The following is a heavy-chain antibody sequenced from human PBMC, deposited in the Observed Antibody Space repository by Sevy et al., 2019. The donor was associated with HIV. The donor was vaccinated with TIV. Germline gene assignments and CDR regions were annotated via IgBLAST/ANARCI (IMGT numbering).Heavy chain of an antibody. D-gene: IGHD5-18*01. CDR2: INPDSGDT. CDR1: GYTFTGHF. V-gene: IGHV1-2*02. Sequence: TSVKVSCKASGYTFTGHFMHWVRQAHGQGLEWMGWINPDSGDTKYAQKFQGRVTVTRDTSITTFYMELSSLRSDDTAVYYCAAPGGYRYGSLLDYWGQGTLVTVSS. J-gene: IGHJ4*02. CDR3: AAPGGYRYGSLLDY.